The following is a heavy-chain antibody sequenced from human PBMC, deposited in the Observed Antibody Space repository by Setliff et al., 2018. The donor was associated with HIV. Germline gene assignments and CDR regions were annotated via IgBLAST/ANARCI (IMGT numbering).Heavy chain of an antibody. D-gene: IGHD4-17*01. CDR2: FIPIFGTA. V-gene: IGHV1-69*13. CDR1: GGTFSSYA. Sequence: SVKVPCKASGGTFSSYAISWVRQAPGQGLEWMGGFIPIFGTANYAQKFQGRVTITADESTSTAFMELSSLRSEDTAVYYCAKDRDYGDRGDAFDIWGQGTMVTVSS. J-gene: IGHJ3*02. CDR3: AKDRDYGDRGDAFDI.